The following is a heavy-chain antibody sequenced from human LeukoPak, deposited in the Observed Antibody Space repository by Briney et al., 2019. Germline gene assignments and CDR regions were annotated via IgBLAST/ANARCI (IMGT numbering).Heavy chain of an antibody. D-gene: IGHD3-10*01. J-gene: IGHJ4*02. CDR2: ISYDGSNK. CDR3: ARDLRFLRYGFGKNEIDY. CDR1: GFTFSSYA. Sequence: GGSLRLSCAASGFTFSSYAMRWVRQAPGKGLEWVAVISYDGSNKYYADSVKGRFTISRDNSKNTLYLQMNSLRAEDTAVYYCARDLRFLRYGFGKNEIDYWGQGTLVTVSS. V-gene: IGHV3-30-3*01.